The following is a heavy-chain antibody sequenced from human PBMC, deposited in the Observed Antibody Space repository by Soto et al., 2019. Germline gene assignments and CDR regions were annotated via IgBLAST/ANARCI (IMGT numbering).Heavy chain of an antibody. J-gene: IGHJ4*02. CDR2: ISYDGSNK. CDR3: ARGYYGSESYYIFDY. V-gene: IGHV3-30-3*01. Sequence: GGSLRLSCAASGFTFSSYAMHWVRQAPGKGLEWVAVISYDGSNKYYADSVKGRFTISRDNSKNTLYLQMNSLRAEDTTVYYCARGYYGSESYYIFDYWGQGTLVTVSS. D-gene: IGHD3-10*01. CDR1: GFTFSSYA.